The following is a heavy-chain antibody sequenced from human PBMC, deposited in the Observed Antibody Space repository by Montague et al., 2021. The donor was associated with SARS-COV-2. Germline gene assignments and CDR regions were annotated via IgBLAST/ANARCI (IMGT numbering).Heavy chain of an antibody. CDR2: IYYTGST. Sequence: SETLSLTCSVSGVSVNNYYWAWIRQTPEKGLEWIGYIYYTGSTNYNPSLRNRITISIDTSANQFSLKLRSVTPADTAVYYCVRDFYDISDYFQGTFDVWGHGTVVSVSS. V-gene: IGHV4-59*02. D-gene: IGHD3-22*01. CDR3: VRDFYDISDYFQGTFDV. J-gene: IGHJ3*01. CDR1: GVSVNNYY.